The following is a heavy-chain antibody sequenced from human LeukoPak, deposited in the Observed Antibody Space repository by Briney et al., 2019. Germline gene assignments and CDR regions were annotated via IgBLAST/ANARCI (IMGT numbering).Heavy chain of an antibody. J-gene: IGHJ6*03. CDR2: IRSKANSYAT. V-gene: IGHV3-73*01. CDR1: GFTFSGSA. Sequence: GGSLKLSCAASGFTFSGSAMHWVRQASGKGLEWVGRIRSKANSYATAYAASVKGRFTISRDDSKNTAYLQMNSLKTEDTAVYYCTRDACSTSCYKDASCGGDCYYYMDVWGKGTTVTVSS. CDR3: TRDACSTSCYKDASCGGDCYYYMDV. D-gene: IGHD2-2*02.